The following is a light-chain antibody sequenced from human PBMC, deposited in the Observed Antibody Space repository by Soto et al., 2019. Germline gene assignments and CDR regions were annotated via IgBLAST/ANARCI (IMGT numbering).Light chain of an antibody. J-gene: IGKJ1*01. CDR3: QQYGSSRT. Sequence: EIVLTQSPGTLSLSPGERATLSCRARQSVSSSYLAWYQQKPGQAPRLLIYGASSRHTGIPDRFSGSGSGTDFTLTISRLEPEDFAVYYCQQYGSSRTFGQGTKVEIK. CDR1: QSVSSSY. V-gene: IGKV3-20*01. CDR2: GAS.